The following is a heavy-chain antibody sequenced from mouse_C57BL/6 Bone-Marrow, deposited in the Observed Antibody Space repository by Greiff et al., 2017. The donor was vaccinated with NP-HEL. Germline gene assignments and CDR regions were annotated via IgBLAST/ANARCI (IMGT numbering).Heavy chain of an antibody. J-gene: IGHJ2*01. CDR2: IDPSDSYT. CDR1: GYTFTSYW. Sequence: QVQLQQPGAELVMPGASVKLSCKASGYTFTSYWMHWVKQRPGQGLEWIGEIDPSDSYTNYNQKFKGKFTLTVDKSSSPAYMQLSSLTSEDSAVYYCARSASTVVAPYFDYWGQGTTLTVSS. V-gene: IGHV1-69*01. D-gene: IGHD1-1*01. CDR3: ARSASTVVAPYFDY.